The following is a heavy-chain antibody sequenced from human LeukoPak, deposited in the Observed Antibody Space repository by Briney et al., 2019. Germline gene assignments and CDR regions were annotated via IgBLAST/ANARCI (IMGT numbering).Heavy chain of an antibody. V-gene: IGHV3-23*01. CDR3: ATRGLSSGYSYYFDF. J-gene: IGHJ4*02. CDR2: VTNTGSTT. Sequence: GGSLRLSCAASGFIFSSYSMNWVRQAPGKGLEWVSAVTNTGSTTYYADSVKGRFTISRDNSKNTLYLQMNGLRAEDTAVYYCATRGLSSGYSYYFDFWGQGTLVTVSS. CDR1: GFIFSSYS. D-gene: IGHD3-22*01.